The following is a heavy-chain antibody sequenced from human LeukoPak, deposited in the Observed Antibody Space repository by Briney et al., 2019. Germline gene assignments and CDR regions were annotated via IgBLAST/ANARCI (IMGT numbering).Heavy chain of an antibody. CDR2: ISYDGSNK. Sequence: PGGSLRLSCAASGFTFSSYAMHCVRQAPGKGLEWVAVISYDGSNKYYADSVKGRFTISRDNSKNTLYLQMNSLRAEDTAVYYCAREGIQLWCLDYWGQGTLVTVSS. J-gene: IGHJ4*02. CDR1: GFTFSSYA. CDR3: AREGIQLWCLDY. V-gene: IGHV3-30-3*01. D-gene: IGHD5-18*01.